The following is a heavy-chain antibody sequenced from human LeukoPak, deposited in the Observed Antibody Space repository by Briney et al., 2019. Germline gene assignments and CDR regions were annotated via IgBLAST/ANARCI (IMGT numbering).Heavy chain of an antibody. CDR2: IGGNGAT. J-gene: IGHJ4*02. CDR1: GFTFSTSA. Sequence: GGSLRLSCVGSGFTFSTSAMSWVRQAPGKGLEWVSAIGGNGATYYAESVKGRFTIPRDTSRNTLYLQMNSLRAEDTAVYNCARHSSQGTFDNWGQGTLVTVSS. D-gene: IGHD1-1*01. CDR3: ARHSSQGTFDN. V-gene: IGHV3-23*01.